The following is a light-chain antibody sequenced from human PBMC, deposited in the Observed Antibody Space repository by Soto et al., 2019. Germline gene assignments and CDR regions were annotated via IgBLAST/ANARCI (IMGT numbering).Light chain of an antibody. CDR3: QQYGDLPWT. V-gene: IGKV3-20*01. J-gene: IGKJ1*01. CDR2: GAS. Sequence: ALNQSVCTVSSNTGERATLSCRASQSVSSNYLAWYQQKPGQAPRLLIYGASSRATGIPDRFSGSGSGTDFTLTIDRLESEDFAVYFCQQYGDLPWTFGQGTKVDIK. CDR1: QSVSSNY.